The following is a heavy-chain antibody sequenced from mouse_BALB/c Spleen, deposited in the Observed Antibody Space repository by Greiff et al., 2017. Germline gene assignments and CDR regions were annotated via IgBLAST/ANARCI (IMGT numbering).Heavy chain of an antibody. Sequence: LQQPGSELVRPGASVKLSCKASGYTFTSYWMHWVKQRPGQGLEWIGNIYPGSGSTNYDEKFKSKATLTVDTSSSTAYMQLSSLTSEDSAVYYCTRSRGNPYYYAMDYWGQGTSVTVSS. D-gene: IGHD2-1*01. V-gene: IGHV1S22*01. CDR2: IYPGSGST. CDR1: GYTFTSYW. CDR3: TRSRGNPYYYAMDY. J-gene: IGHJ4*01.